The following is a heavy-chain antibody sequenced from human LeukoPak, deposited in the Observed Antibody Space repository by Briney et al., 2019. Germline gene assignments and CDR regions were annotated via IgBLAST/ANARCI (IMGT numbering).Heavy chain of an antibody. Sequence: SETLSLTCTVSGGSISSYYWSWIRQPPGKGLEWIGYIYYSGSTKYNPSLKSRVTISVDTSKNHFSLKLTSVTATDTAVYYCARDRNYDSTYGMDVWGQGTTVTVSS. V-gene: IGHV4-59*12. CDR1: GGSISSYY. CDR2: IYYSGST. D-gene: IGHD3-22*01. J-gene: IGHJ6*02. CDR3: ARDRNYDSTYGMDV.